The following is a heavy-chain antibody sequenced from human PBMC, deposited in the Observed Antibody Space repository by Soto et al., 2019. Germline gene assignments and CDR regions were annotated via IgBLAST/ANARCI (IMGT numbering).Heavy chain of an antibody. J-gene: IGHJ5*02. D-gene: IGHD2-15*01. CDR1: GGTFSSYA. CDR2: IIPIFGTA. V-gene: IGHV1-69*05. Sequence: GASVKVSCKASGGTFSSYAISWVRQAPGQGLEWMGGIIPIFGTANYAQKFQGRVTITRDTSASTAYMELSSLRSEDTAVYYCASGGLKGLPWGQGTLVTVSS. CDR3: ASGGLKGLP.